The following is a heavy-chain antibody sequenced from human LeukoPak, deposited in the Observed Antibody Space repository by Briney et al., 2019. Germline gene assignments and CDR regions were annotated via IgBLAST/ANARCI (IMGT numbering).Heavy chain of an antibody. D-gene: IGHD2-2*01. CDR1: GGTFSSYA. V-gene: IGHV1-69*04. J-gene: IGHJ5*02. CDR2: IIPILGIA. CDR3: ARDRGDIVVVPAAMEDWFDP. Sequence: PVKVSCKASGGTFSSYAISWVRQAPGQGLEWMGRIIPILGIANYAQKFQGRVTTTADKSTSTAYMELSSLRSEDTAVYYCARDRGDIVVVPAAMEDWFDPWGQGTLVTVSS.